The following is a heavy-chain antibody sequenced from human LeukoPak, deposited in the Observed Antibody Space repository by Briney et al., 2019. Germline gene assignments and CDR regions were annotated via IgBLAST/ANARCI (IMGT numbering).Heavy chain of an antibody. V-gene: IGHV4-4*07. D-gene: IGHD2/OR15-2a*01. CDR2: IYTTGST. CDR3: AKKLWPHDAFDI. J-gene: IGHJ3*02. CDR1: GGSISNYY. Sequence: SETLSLTCTVSGGSISNYYWTWIRQPAGKGLEWIGRIYTTGSTNYNPSLESRVTMSVDTSKNQFSLKLRSVTAADTAVYYCAKKLWPHDAFDIWGHGTLVTVYS.